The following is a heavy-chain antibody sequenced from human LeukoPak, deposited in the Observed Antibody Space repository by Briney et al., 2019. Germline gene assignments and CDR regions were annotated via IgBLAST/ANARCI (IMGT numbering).Heavy chain of an antibody. CDR2: INHSGST. CDR3: ARVRGDFWSGYLNYYYYYGMDV. Sequence: SETLSLTCAVYGGSFSGYYWSWIRQPPGKGLEWIGEINHSGSTNYNPSLKSRVTISVDTSKNQFSLKLCSVTAADTAVYYCARVRGDFWSGYLNYYYYYGMDVWGQGTTVTVSS. CDR1: GGSFSGYY. V-gene: IGHV4-34*01. D-gene: IGHD3-3*01. J-gene: IGHJ6*02.